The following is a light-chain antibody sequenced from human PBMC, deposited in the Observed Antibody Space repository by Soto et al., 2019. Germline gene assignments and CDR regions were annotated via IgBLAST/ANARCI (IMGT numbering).Light chain of an antibody. CDR2: AAS. J-gene: IGKJ1*01. V-gene: IGKV1-27*01. CDR3: QKYNSAPWT. Sequence: DIQMTQSPSSLSASEGDRVTITCRASQGFSNYLAWYQQKPGKVPKLLIYAASTLQSGVPSRFSGSGSGTDFSLTISSLQPEDVATYYCQKYNSAPWTFGQGTKVEIK. CDR1: QGFSNY.